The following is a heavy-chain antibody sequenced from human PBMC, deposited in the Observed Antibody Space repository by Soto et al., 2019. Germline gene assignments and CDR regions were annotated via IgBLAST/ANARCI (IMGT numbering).Heavy chain of an antibody. J-gene: IGHJ4*02. V-gene: IGHV5-51*01. CDR1: GYSFTNYW. CDR2: INPGDSES. Sequence: PGASLKISCKGSGYSFTNYWIGWVRQMPGKGLEWVGTINPGDSESRYSPSFQGQVTISADKSISTAYLQWNSLKASDTAMYYCARPSNNYVAHWGQGTLVTVSS. CDR3: ARPSNNYVAH. D-gene: IGHD4-4*01.